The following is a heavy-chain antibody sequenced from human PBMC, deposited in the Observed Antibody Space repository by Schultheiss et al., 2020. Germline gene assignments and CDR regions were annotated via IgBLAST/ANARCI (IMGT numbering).Heavy chain of an antibody. CDR3: ARQGDISKWLEYYYYYYGMDV. Sequence: GESLKISCAASGFTFSSYGMHWVRQAPGKGLEWVAVISYDGSNKYYADSVKGRFTISRDNSKNTLYLQMNSPRAEDTAVYYCARQGDISKWLEYYYYYYGMDVWGQGTTVTVSS. CDR1: GFTFSSYG. D-gene: IGHD6-19*01. CDR2: ISYDGSNK. V-gene: IGHV3-30*03. J-gene: IGHJ6*02.